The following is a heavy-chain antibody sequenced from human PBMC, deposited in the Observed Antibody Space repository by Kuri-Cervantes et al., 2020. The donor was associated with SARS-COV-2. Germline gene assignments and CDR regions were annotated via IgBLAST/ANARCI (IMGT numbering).Heavy chain of an antibody. J-gene: IGHJ4*02. V-gene: IGHV4-59*08. Sequence: GSLRLSCTVSGGSISRYYWSWIRQPPGKGLEWNGEINHSGSTNYNPSLKSRVTISVDTSKNQFSLKLSSVTAADTAVYYCARLGGGQWGQGTLVTVSS. CDR3: ARLGGGQ. D-gene: IGHD3-10*01. CDR2: INHSGST. CDR1: GGSISRYY.